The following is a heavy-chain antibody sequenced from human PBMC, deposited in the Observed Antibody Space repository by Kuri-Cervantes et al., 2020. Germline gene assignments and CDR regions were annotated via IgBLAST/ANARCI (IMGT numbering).Heavy chain of an antibody. V-gene: IGHV3-23*01. J-gene: IGHJ4*02. D-gene: IGHD4-17*01. CDR2: ISGSGGST. CDR1: GFTFNNYA. CDR3: AKDPSSPYGDYDYFDY. Sequence: GGSLRLSWAASGFTFNNYAMSWVRQAPGKGLEWVSAISGSGGSTYYADSVKGRFTISRDNSKNTLYLQMNSLRAEDTAVYYCAKDPSSPYGDYDYFDYWGQGTLVTVSS.